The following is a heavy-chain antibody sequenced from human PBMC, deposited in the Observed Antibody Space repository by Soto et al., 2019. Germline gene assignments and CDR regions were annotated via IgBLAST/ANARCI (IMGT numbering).Heavy chain of an antibody. Sequence: GGSLRLSCAASGFTFSNSVMAWVRQAPGKGLEWVSAISATGTISFYGDSVKGRFTVSRDNSKDTLYLHMGSLTADDTALYYCAKMGWLGEPTGGDFWGQGTLVTVSS. CDR1: GFTFSNSV. V-gene: IGHV3-23*01. J-gene: IGHJ4*02. D-gene: IGHD3-10*01. CDR3: AKMGWLGEPTGGDF. CDR2: ISATGTIS.